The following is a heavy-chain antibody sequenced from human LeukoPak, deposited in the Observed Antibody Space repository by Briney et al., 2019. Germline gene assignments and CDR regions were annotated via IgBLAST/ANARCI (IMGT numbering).Heavy chain of an antibody. CDR1: GGTFSSYA. Sequence: ASVKVSCKASGGTFSSYAISWVRQAPGQGLEWMGGIIPIFGTANYAQKFQGRVTITTDESTSTAYMELSSLRSEDTAVYYCAGDRVSSSPYYYYMDVWGKGTTVTVSS. V-gene: IGHV1-69*05. D-gene: IGHD6-6*01. CDR2: IIPIFGTA. J-gene: IGHJ6*03. CDR3: AGDRVSSSPYYYYMDV.